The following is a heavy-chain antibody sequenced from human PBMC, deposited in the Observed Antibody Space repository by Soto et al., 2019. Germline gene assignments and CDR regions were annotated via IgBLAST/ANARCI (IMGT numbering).Heavy chain of an antibody. J-gene: IGHJ6*02. D-gene: IGHD3-9*01. CDR1: SGSISHYY. CDR2: IYYSGST. V-gene: IGHV4-59*01. CDR3: ARERRAGYWPSYGMEV. Sequence: SETLSLTCTVSSGSISHYYWNWILPPPLKGLEWIGYIYYSGSTYYDPSLKSRVTISVDTSKNQFSLKLSSVTAADTAIYYCARERRAGYWPSYGMEVWGQGATVTVSS.